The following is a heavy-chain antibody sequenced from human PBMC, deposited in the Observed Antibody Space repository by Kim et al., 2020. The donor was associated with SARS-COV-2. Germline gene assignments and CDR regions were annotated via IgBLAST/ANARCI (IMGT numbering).Heavy chain of an antibody. V-gene: IGHV4-34*01. J-gene: IGHJ2*01. D-gene: IGHD6-13*01. Sequence: SETLSLTCAVYGGSFSGYYWSWIRQPPGKGLEWIGEINHSGSTNYNPSLKSRVTISVDTSKNQFSLKMRTVTAADTAVYYCARGAASNHWYFDLCGRGTL. CDR2: INHSGST. CDR3: ARGAASNHWYFDL. CDR1: GGSFSGYY.